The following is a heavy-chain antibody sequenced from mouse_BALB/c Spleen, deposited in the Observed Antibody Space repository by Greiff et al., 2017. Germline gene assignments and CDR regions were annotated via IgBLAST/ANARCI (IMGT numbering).Heavy chain of an antibody. CDR2: ISSGGSYT. V-gene: IGHV5-6-4*01. J-gene: IGHJ3*01. Sequence: EVQGVESGGGLVKPGGSLKLSCAASGFTFSSYTMSWVRQTPEKRLEWVATISSGGSYTYYPDSVKGRFTISRDNAKNTLYLQMSSLKSEDTAMYYCTRDRRFDYWGQGTLVTVSA. CDR1: GFTFSSYT. CDR3: TRDRRFDY.